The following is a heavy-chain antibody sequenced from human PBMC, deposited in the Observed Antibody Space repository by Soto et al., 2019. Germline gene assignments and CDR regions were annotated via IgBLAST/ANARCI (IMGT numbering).Heavy chain of an antibody. D-gene: IGHD3-22*01. CDR3: ARALGYYDSSGYLDAFDI. J-gene: IGHJ3*02. V-gene: IGHV3-30-3*01. CDR2: ISYDGSNK. Sequence: GGSLRLSCAASGFTFSSYAMHWVRQAPGKGLEWVAVISYDGSNKYYADSVKGRFTISRDNSKNTLYLQMNSLRAEDTAVYYCARALGYYDSSGYLDAFDIWGQGTMVTVSS. CDR1: GFTFSSYA.